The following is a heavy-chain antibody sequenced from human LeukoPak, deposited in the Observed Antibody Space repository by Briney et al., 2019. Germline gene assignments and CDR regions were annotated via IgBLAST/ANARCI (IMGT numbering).Heavy chain of an antibody. V-gene: IGHV3-74*01. J-gene: IGHJ4*02. CDR3: ARVQAAAAPPDY. Sequence: GGSLRLSCAASGFTFSSYWMHWVRQAPGKGLVWVSRINSDGSSTSYADSVKGRFTISRDNAKNTLYLQMNSLRAEDTAVYYCARVQAAAAPPDYRGEGTLVTVSS. CDR1: GFTFSSYW. CDR2: INSDGSST. D-gene: IGHD6-13*01.